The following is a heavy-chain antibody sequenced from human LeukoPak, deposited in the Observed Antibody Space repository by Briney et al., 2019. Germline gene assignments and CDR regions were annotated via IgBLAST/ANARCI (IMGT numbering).Heavy chain of an antibody. J-gene: IGHJ4*02. CDR2: TSDSGGST. CDR3: AKGKGSSSSSIDW. V-gene: IGHV3-23*01. CDR1: GFTFNTYA. Sequence: GGSLRLSCAASGFTFNTYAMNWVRQAPGKGLEWVSATSDSGGSTYYAGSVKGRFTISRDNSKNTVYLQIHRLRAEDTAVYYCAKGKGSSSSSIDWWGQGTLVTVSS. D-gene: IGHD2-15*01.